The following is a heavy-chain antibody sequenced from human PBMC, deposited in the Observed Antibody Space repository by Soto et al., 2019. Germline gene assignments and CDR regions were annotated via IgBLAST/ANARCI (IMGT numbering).Heavy chain of an antibody. CDR3: ARETGELTIGWYFDR. D-gene: IGHD3-16*01. CDR1: GFTFSDHY. V-gene: IGHV3-72*01. CDR2: TRNKANSYTT. J-gene: IGHJ2*01. Sequence: EVQLVESGGGLVQPGGSLRLSCAASGFTFSDHYMDWVRQAPGKGLEWVGRTRNKANSYTTEYAASVKGRFTISRDDSKNSLYLQMNSLKTEDTAVYYCARETGELTIGWYFDRWGRGTLVTVSS.